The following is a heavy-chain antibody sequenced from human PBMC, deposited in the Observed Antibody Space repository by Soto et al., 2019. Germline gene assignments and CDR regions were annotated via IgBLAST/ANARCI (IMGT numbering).Heavy chain of an antibody. Sequence: GWSLRLSCAASGFTFSDYYMSWIRQAPGKGLEWVSYISSSSSYTNYADSVKGRFTISRDNAKNSLYLQMNSLRAEDTAVYYCARDYGVVVVPAAGWYYYYGMDVWGQGTTVTVSS. CDR3: ARDYGVVVVPAAGWYYYYGMDV. V-gene: IGHV3-11*06. CDR2: ISSSSSYT. J-gene: IGHJ6*02. CDR1: GFTFSDYY. D-gene: IGHD2-2*01.